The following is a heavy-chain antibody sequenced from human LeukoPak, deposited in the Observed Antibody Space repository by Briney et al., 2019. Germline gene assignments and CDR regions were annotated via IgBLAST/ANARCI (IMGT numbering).Heavy chain of an antibody. V-gene: IGHV4-30-4*08. CDR2: IYYSGST. CDR1: GDSISNYY. J-gene: IGHJ6*02. CDR3: ARATTVTPVYYYYYGMDV. D-gene: IGHD4-17*01. Sequence: SETLSLTCAVSGDSISNYYWSWIRQPPGKGLEWIGYIYYSGSTYYNPSLKSRVTISVDTSKNQFSLKLSSVTAADTAVYYCARATTVTPVYYYYYGMDVWGQGTTVTVSS.